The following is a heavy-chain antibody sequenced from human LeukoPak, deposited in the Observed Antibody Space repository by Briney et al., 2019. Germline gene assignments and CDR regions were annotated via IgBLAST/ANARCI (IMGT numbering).Heavy chain of an antibody. CDR3: ARARNYYDSSDYYYEGDAFDI. CDR2: FIYSGNI. D-gene: IGHD3-22*01. Sequence: PSETLSLTCTVSGGSISSYHWSWIRQPPGKGLEWIGYFIYSGNINYNASLKSRVTISVDTSKNRFSLKLTSVTAADTAVYYCARARNYYDSSDYYYEGDAFDIWGQGTVVTVSS. J-gene: IGHJ3*02. V-gene: IGHV4-59*01. CDR1: GGSISSYH.